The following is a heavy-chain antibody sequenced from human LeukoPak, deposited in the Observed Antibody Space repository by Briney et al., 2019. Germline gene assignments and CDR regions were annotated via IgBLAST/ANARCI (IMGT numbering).Heavy chain of an antibody. CDR3: ARVGYSSGWLSVDY. V-gene: IGHV1-2*02. CDR1: GYTFTGYY. D-gene: IGHD6-19*01. J-gene: IGHJ4*02. Sequence: ASVKVSCKASGYTFTGYYMHWVRQAPGQGLEWMGWINPNSGGTNYAQKFQGRVTMTRDTSISTAYMELSRLRSDDTAVYYCARVGYSSGWLSVDYWGQGTLVTVSS. CDR2: INPNSGGT.